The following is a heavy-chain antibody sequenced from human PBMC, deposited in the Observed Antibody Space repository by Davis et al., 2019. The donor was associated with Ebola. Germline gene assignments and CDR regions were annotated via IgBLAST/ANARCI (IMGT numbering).Heavy chain of an antibody. V-gene: IGHV3-30*14. D-gene: IGHD4-17*01. CDR2: MSYDGRNK. CDR3: ARHVNGDFWYFDL. CDR1: GFTFGDYA. J-gene: IGHJ2*01. Sequence: GESLKISCTTTGFTFGDYAMNWVRQAPGKGLEWVAVMSYDGRNKYYADSVKGRFTISRDNSENMLYLQMSTLRAEDTAVYYCARHVNGDFWYFDLWGRGTLVTVSS.